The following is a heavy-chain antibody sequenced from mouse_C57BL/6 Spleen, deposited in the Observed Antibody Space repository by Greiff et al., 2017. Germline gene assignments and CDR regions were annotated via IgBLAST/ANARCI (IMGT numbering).Heavy chain of an antibody. V-gene: IGHV14-4*01. Sequence: VQLQQSGAELVRPGASVKLSCTASGFNIKDDYMHWVKQRPEQGLEWIGWIDPENGDTEYASKFQGKATITADTSSNTAYLQLSSLTSEDTAVYYCTMITTRFDYWGQGTTLTVSS. CDR2: IDPENGDT. CDR1: GFNIKDDY. J-gene: IGHJ2*01. CDR3: TMITTRFDY. D-gene: IGHD2-4*01.